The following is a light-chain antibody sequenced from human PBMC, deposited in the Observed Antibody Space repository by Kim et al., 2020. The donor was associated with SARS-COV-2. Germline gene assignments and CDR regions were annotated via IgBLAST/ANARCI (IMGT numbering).Light chain of an antibody. CDR2: DVS. CDR3: SSYTSSSTSVV. CDR1: SSDVGGYNY. J-gene: IGLJ2*01. Sequence: QSALTQPASVSGSPGQSITISCTGTSSDVGGYNYVSWYQQHPGKAPKLMIYDVSKRPSGGSNRFSGSKSGNTAYLTISDLQADDEADYYCSSYTSSSTSVVFGGGTQLTVL. V-gene: IGLV2-14*01.